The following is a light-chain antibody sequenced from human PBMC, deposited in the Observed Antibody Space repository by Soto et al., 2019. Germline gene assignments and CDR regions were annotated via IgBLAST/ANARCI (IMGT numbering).Light chain of an antibody. CDR2: EVS. Sequence: QSALTQPASVSGSPGQSITISCTGTSSDFAIYNYVSWYQHHPGKAPKLMIYEVSNRPSGVSDRFSGSKSGNTASLTISGLQADDEADYYCTSYTSSSTLIFGTGTKVTVL. J-gene: IGLJ1*01. CDR1: SSDFAIYNY. CDR3: TSYTSSSTLI. V-gene: IGLV2-14*01.